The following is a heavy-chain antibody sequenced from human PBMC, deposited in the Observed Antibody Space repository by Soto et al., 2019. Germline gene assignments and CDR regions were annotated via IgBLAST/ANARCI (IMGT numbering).Heavy chain of an antibody. V-gene: IGHV4-61*08. D-gene: IGHD5-18*01. J-gene: IGHJ5*02. CDR3: ARSQVDTYMINWFEP. CDR2: IYYSGST. CDR1: GGSVSSGDYY. Sequence: SETLSLTCTVSGGSVSSGDYYWSWIRQPPGKGLEWIGYIYYSGSTNYNPSLKSRVSISLDTSKNQFSLRLTSVTAADTAVYYCARSQVDTYMINWFEPWGQGNLVNGSS.